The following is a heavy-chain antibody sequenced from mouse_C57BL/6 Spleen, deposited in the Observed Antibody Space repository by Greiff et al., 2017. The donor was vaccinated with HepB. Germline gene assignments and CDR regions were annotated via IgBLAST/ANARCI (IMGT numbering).Heavy chain of an antibody. CDR2: IDPEDGDT. CDR3: TRATVVYEGAMDY. CDR1: GFNIKDYY. Sequence: VQLQQSGAELVRPGASVKLSCTASGFNIKDYYMHWVKQRPEQGLEWIGRIDPEDGDTEYAPKFQGKATMTADTSSNTAYLQLSSLTSEDTAVYYCTRATVVYEGAMDYWGQGTSVTVSS. D-gene: IGHD1-1*01. V-gene: IGHV14-1*01. J-gene: IGHJ4*01.